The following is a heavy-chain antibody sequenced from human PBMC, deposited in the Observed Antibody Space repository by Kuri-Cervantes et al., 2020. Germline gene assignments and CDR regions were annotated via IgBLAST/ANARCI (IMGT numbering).Heavy chain of an antibody. Sequence: SETLSLTCTVSGGSISSYYWSWIRQPPGKGLEWIGYIYYSGSTNYNPSLKSRVTISVDPSKNQFSLKLSSVTAADTAVYYCARGVARDDLLTGPAYDYWGQGTLVTVSS. J-gene: IGHJ4*02. CDR2: IYYSGST. D-gene: IGHD3-9*01. V-gene: IGHV4-59*01. CDR1: GGSISSYY. CDR3: ARGVARDDLLTGPAYDY.